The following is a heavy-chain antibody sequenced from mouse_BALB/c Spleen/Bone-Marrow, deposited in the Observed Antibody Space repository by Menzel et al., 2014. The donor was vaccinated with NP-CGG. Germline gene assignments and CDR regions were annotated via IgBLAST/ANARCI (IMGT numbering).Heavy chain of an antibody. CDR2: IDPANVNT. CDR1: GFNIKDTY. Sequence: VQLQQPGAELVKPGASVKLSCTASGFNIKDTYIHWVKQRPEQGLEWIGRIDPANVNTKYDPKFQGKATITADTSSTTAYLQLSSLTSEDTAVYYCARYRLGTYFDYWGQGTTLTVSS. D-gene: IGHD2-14*01. CDR3: ARYRLGTYFDY. V-gene: IGHV14-3*02. J-gene: IGHJ2*01.